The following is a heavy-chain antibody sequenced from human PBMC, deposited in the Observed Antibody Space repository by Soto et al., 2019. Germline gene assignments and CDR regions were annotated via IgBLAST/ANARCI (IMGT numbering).Heavy chain of an antibody. J-gene: IGHJ4*02. Sequence: SETLSLTCAVSGGSFTSNNWWTWVRQPPGQGLEWIGEIYRTGSTNYNPSLKSRITISLDKSENQFSLKVTSLTAADTAVYYCASRDPGTSVDYWGQGTLVTVSS. D-gene: IGHD1-7*01. V-gene: IGHV4-4*02. CDR2: IYRTGST. CDR1: GGSFTSNNW. CDR3: ASRDPGTSVDY.